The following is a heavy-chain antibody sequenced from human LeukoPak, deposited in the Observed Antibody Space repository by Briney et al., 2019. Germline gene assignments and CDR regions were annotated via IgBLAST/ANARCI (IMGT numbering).Heavy chain of an antibody. J-gene: IGHJ6*03. CDR1: GGSISSSTYY. Sequence: SETLSLTCTVSGGSISSSTYYWGWIRQPPGKGLEWIGYIYYSGSTNYNPSLKSRVTISVDTSKNQFSLKLSSVTAADTAVYYCARLAAQYYYGSGSYYYYYYMDAWGKGTTVTISS. V-gene: IGHV4-61*05. CDR3: ARLAAQYYYGSGSYYYYYYMDA. D-gene: IGHD3-10*01. CDR2: IYYSGST.